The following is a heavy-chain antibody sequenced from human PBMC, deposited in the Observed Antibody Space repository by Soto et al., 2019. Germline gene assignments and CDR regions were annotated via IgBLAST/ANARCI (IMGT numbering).Heavy chain of an antibody. Sequence: GGSLRLSCAASGFTFSSYGMHWVRQAPGRGLEWVAVISYDGSNKYYADSVKGRFTISRDNSKNTLYVQLNSLRAEDTAVYYCAKLKAHDSGRDVWGQGPTVPASS. CDR3: AKLKAHDSGRDV. V-gene: IGHV3-30*18. CDR2: ISYDGSNK. J-gene: IGHJ6*02. CDR1: GFTFSSYG.